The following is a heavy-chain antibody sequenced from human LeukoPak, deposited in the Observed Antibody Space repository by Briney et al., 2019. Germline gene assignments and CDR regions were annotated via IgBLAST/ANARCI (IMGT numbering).Heavy chain of an antibody. CDR1: GGSISSGGYS. J-gene: IGHJ6*02. D-gene: IGHD3-3*01. CDR3: ARAIFDGIYYYGMDV. V-gene: IGHV4-30-2*01. CDR2: TYHSGST. Sequence: PSETLSLTCAVSGGSISSGGYSWSWIRQPPGKGLEWIGYTYHSGSTHYNPSLKSRVTISVDRSKNQFSLKLSSVTAADTAVYYCARAIFDGIYYYGMDVWGQGTTVTVSS.